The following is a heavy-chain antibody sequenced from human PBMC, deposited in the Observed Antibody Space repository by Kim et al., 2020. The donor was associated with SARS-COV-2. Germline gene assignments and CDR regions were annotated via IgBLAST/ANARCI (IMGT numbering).Heavy chain of an antibody. D-gene: IGHD6-13*01. V-gene: IGHV3-21*01. CDR2: ISSSSSYI. J-gene: IGHJ4*02. Sequence: GRSLRLSCAASGFTFSSYSMNWVRQAPGKGLEWVSSISSSSSYIYYADSVKGRFTISRDNAKNSLYLQMNSLRAEDTAVYYCARGPYSSSWDLFSVWGQGTLVTVSS. CDR3: ARGPYSSSWDLFSV. CDR1: GFTFSSYS.